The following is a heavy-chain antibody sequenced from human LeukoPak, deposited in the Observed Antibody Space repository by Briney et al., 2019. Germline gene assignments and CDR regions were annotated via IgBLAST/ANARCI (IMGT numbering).Heavy chain of an antibody. J-gene: IGHJ3*02. D-gene: IGHD6-19*01. V-gene: IGHV7-4-1*02. CDR1: GYTFTSYA. CDR3: ARVPPPYSSGWYGDDAFDI. CDR2: INTNTGNP. Sequence: GASVKVSCKASGYTFTSYAMNWVRQAPGQGLEWMGWINTNTGNPTYAQGFTGRFVFSLDTSVSTAYLQISSLKAEDTAVYYCARVPPPYSSGWYGDDAFDIWGQGTMVTVSS.